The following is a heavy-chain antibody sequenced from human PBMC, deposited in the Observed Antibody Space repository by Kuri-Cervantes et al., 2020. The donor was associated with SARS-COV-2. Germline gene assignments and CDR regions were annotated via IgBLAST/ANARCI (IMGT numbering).Heavy chain of an antibody. Sequence: GSLRPSWPVSGDSVYSYYWSWIRQPPGKGLEWIGRIYFSGGTDINPSLKSRVTMSVDTSKNQFSLKLSSVTAADTAVYYWARGYSSGWPGFFDCWGQGTLVTVSS. CDR3: ARGYSSGWPGFFDC. J-gene: IGHJ4*02. V-gene: IGHV4-4*07. CDR1: GDSVYSYY. D-gene: IGHD6-19*01. CDR2: IYFSGGT.